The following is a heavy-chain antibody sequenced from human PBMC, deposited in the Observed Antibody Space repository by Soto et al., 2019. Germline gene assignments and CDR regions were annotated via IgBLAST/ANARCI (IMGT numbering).Heavy chain of an antibody. Sequence: QVHLVQSGAEVKKPGASVKVSCKASGYTFTSYGITWVRQAPGQGLEWMGWISAHNGNTDYAQKLQGRVIVTRDTSTSKAYMELRSLISDGKAVYYRARGRYGDYWGQGALVTVSS. D-gene: IGHD1-1*01. CDR1: GYTFTSYG. CDR3: ARGRYGDY. J-gene: IGHJ4*02. CDR2: ISAHNGNT. V-gene: IGHV1-18*01.